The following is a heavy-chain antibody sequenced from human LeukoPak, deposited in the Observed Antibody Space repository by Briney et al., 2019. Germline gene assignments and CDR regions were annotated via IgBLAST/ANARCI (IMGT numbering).Heavy chain of an antibody. Sequence: GGSLRLSCAASGFTFSSYEMNWVRQAPGKGLDWVSYISSSGSTIYYADSVKGRFTISRDNAKNSLYLQMNSLRAEDTAVYYCARDRADCTNGVCSVRFDYWGQGTLVTVSS. CDR1: GFTFSSYE. J-gene: IGHJ4*02. CDR3: ARDRADCTNGVCSVRFDY. CDR2: ISSSGSTI. V-gene: IGHV3-48*03. D-gene: IGHD2-8*01.